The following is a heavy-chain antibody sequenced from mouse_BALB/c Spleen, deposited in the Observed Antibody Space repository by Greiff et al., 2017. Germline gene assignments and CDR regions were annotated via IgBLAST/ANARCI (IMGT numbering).Heavy chain of an antibody. CDR2: ISSGSSTI. J-gene: IGHJ4*01. CDR1: GFTFSSFG. D-gene: IGHD1-3*01. Sequence: EVMLVESGGGLVQPGGSRKLSCAASGFTFSSFGMHWVRQAPEKGLEWVAYISSGSSTIYYADTVKGRFTISRDNPKNTLFLQMTSLRSEDTAMYYCARSSFYPGAMDYWGQGTSVTVSS. CDR3: ARSSFYPGAMDY. V-gene: IGHV5-17*02.